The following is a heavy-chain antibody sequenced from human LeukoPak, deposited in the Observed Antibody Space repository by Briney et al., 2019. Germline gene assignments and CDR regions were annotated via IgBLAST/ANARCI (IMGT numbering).Heavy chain of an antibody. Sequence: ASVKVSCKASGYTFTSYGISWVRQAPGQGLEWMGWISAYNGNTNYAQKLQGRVTMTTDTSTSTAYMELRSLRSDDTAVYYCARDRAGYCSSRSCSQGGFDFWGQGTMVTVSA. CDR1: GYTFTSYG. V-gene: IGHV1-18*01. J-gene: IGHJ3*01. D-gene: IGHD2-2*01. CDR3: ARDRAGYCSSRSCSQGGFDF. CDR2: ISAYNGNT.